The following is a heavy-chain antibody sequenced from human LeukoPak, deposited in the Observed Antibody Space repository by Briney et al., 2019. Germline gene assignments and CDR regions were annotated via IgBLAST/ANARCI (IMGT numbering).Heavy chain of an antibody. J-gene: IGHJ2*01. Sequence: PSETLSLTCTVSGGSISSGDYYWSWIRQPPGKGLEWIGYIYYSGSTYYNPSLKSRVTISVDTSKNQFSLKLSSVTAADTAVYYCARGGTVVTPYWYFDLWGRGTLVTVSS. CDR2: IYYSGST. D-gene: IGHD4-23*01. CDR3: ARGGTVVTPYWYFDL. CDR1: GGSISSGDYY. V-gene: IGHV4-30-4*01.